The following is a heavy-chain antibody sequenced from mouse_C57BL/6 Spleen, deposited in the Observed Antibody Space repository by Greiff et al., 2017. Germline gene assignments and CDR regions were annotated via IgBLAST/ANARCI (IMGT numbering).Heavy chain of an antibody. CDR1: GYTFTSYW. CDR2: IHPNSGST. Sequence: QVQLQQPGAELVKPGASVKLSCKASGYTFTSYWMHWVKQRPGQGLEWIGMIHPNSGSTNYNEKFKSKATLTLDKSSSTAYMQLSSLTSEDSAVYYCARGWDSYAMDYWGQGTSVTVSS. V-gene: IGHV1-64*01. J-gene: IGHJ4*01. D-gene: IGHD2-3*01. CDR3: ARGWDSYAMDY.